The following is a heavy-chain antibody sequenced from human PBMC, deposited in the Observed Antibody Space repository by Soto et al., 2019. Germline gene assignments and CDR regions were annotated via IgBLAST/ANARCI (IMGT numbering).Heavy chain of an antibody. V-gene: IGHV3-33*06. CDR3: VNDYGDYKFDI. CDR1: GFTFSSYS. CDR2: IWSHGRNE. Sequence: QVQLVESGGGVVQPGRSLRLSCAASGFTFSSYSMHWVRQAPGKGLEWVAAIWSHGRNEYYADSVKGRFTISRDNSKNTLDLQMNSLRAEDTAVYYCVNDYGDYKFDIWGQGTMVTVSS. D-gene: IGHD4-17*01. J-gene: IGHJ3*02.